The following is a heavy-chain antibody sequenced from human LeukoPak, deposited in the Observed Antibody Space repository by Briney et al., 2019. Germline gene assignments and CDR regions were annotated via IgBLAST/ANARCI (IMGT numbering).Heavy chain of an antibody. D-gene: IGHD6-19*01. Sequence: ASVKVSCKACGGTFSNYAISWVRQAPGQGLEWMGAIIPIFGTANYAQKFQGRVTITADESTSPAYMELSSLRSEDTAVYYCARILSSSWYEYFHHWGQGTLVTVSS. CDR2: IIPIFGTA. J-gene: IGHJ1*01. CDR1: GGTFSNYA. V-gene: IGHV1-69*13. CDR3: ARILSSSWYEYFHH.